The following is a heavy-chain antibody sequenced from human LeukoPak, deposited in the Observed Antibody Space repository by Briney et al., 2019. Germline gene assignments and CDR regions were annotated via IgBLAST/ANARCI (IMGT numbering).Heavy chain of an antibody. V-gene: IGHV3-7*03. D-gene: IGHD5/OR15-5a*01. J-gene: IGHJ6*02. CDR2: IKEDGTEK. CDR3: ARSKIGVYYYGIDV. CDR1: GFTSSSYW. Sequence: GGSLRLSCAAAGFTSSSYWMSWVRQAPGKGLEWVANIKEDGTEKYYVDSVKGRFTIFRDNAKNSLYLQMNSLRAEDTAVYYCARSKIGVYYYGIDVWGQGTTVTVSS.